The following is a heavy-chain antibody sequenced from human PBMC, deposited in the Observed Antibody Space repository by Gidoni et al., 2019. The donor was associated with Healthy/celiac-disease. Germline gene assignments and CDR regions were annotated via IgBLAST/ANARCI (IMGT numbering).Heavy chain of an antibody. CDR2: ISGSGGST. D-gene: IGHD1-26*01. CDR1: GFHFSSYA. J-gene: IGHJ3*01. V-gene: IGHV3-23*01. Sequence: EVQLLESGGGLVQPGGSLRLSCAASGFHFSSYAMSWVRQAPGKGLEWVSAISGSGGSTYYADSVKGRFTISRDNSKNTLYLQMNSLRAEDTAVYYCAKGRGLVVGAPESWGQGTMVTVSS. CDR3: AKGRGLVVGAPES.